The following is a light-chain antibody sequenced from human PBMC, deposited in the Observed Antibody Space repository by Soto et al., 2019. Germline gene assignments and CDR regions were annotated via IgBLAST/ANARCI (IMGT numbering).Light chain of an antibody. V-gene: IGKV3-20*01. CDR3: QQYGSSPLT. CDR2: GAA. Sequence: EIVLTQSPGTLSLSPGERATLSCRASQTVGSNYLAWYQQKPGQAPRLLIFGAASRAAGIPDRFSGSGSGTEFTLTISRLEPEDFALYFCQQYGSSPLTFGGGTKVEIK. J-gene: IGKJ4*01. CDR1: QTVGSNY.